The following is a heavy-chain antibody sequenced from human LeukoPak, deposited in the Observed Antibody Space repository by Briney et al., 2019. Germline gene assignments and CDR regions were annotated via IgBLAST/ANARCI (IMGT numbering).Heavy chain of an antibody. CDR3: ARGGLERRGVYNWFDP. V-gene: IGHV1-2*02. D-gene: IGHD1-1*01. CDR1: GYTFTGYY. CDR2: INPNSGGT. Sequence: GASAKVSCKASGYTFTGYYMHWVRQAPGQGLEWMGWINPNSGGTNYAQKFQGRVTMTRDTSISTAYMELSRLRSDDTAVYYCARGGLERRGVYNWFDPWGQGTLVTVSS. J-gene: IGHJ5*02.